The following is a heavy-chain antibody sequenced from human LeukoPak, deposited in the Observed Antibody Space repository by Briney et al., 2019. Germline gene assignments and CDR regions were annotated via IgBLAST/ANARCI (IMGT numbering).Heavy chain of an antibody. CDR1: GGSITSSSYY. J-gene: IGHJ4*02. Sequence: SETLSLTCTVSGGSITSSSYYWGWIRQPPGKGREWIGSIYHSGNTYNNPSLRSRFTIAVDTSKNQFSLKLSSVTAADTAVYYCARSRSSLSPLDYWGQGTMVTVSS. CDR2: IYHSGNT. V-gene: IGHV4-39*01. CDR3: ARSRSSLSPLDY.